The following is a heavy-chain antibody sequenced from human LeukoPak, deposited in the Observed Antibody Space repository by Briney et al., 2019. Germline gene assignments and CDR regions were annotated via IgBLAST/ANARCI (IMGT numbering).Heavy chain of an antibody. CDR1: GYTFTGYY. D-gene: IGHD3-10*01. V-gene: IGHV1-2*02. J-gene: IGHJ6*02. Sequence: RASVKVSCTASGYTFTGYYMHRVRQAPGQGLEWMGWINPNSGGTNYAQKFQGRVTMTRDTSISTAYMELSRLRSDDTAVYYCARDYYGSGSNWYYYGMDVWGQGTTVTVSS. CDR2: INPNSGGT. CDR3: ARDYYGSGSNWYYYGMDV.